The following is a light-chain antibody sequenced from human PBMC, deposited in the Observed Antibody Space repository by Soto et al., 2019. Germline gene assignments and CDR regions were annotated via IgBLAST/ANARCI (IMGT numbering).Light chain of an antibody. J-gene: IGKJ4*01. CDR3: QQYYDWYFT. CDR2: GAS. V-gene: IGKV3-15*01. CDR1: QNIASS. Sequence: EIVMTQSPSTLSVSPGERVTLSCRASQNIASSLDWYQQIPGQPPRLLFYGASTRASAVPARSSGSGAGTEFTLTISSLQYEDFAVYYCQQYYDWYFTFGGGTKVDIK.